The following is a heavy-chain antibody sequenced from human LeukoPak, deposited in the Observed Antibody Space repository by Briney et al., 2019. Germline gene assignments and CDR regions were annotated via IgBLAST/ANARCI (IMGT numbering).Heavy chain of an antibody. CDR2: ISNTGGDI. Sequence: GGSLRLSCAASGFTFSSYAMIWVRLAPGKGLEWVSTISNTGGDIYYADSVKGRFSISRDNAKNSLYLQMNSLRAQDTAVYYCARLGWGNYFDYWGQGTLVTVSS. V-gene: IGHV3-21*01. CDR3: ARLGWGNYFDY. J-gene: IGHJ4*02. CDR1: GFTFSSYA. D-gene: IGHD2-15*01.